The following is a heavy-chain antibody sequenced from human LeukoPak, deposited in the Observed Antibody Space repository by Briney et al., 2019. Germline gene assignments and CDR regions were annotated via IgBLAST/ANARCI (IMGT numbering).Heavy chain of an antibody. CDR1: GGTFNRYA. CDR3: ARESLGQGQWLVQYY. V-gene: IGHV1-69*05. CDR2: VIPIFGTE. Sequence: SEKVSCKASGGTFNRYAISGVGQAPGKGGEGMGRVIPIFGTENYAQKFQGRVKITRDESKRTVYMELRSVRCEETGVYYSARESLGQGQWLVQYYWGQGTLVTVSS. J-gene: IGHJ4*02. D-gene: IGHD6-19*01.